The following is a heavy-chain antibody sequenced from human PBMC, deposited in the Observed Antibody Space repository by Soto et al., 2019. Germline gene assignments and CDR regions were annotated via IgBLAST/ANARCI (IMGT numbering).Heavy chain of an antibody. Sequence: SETLSLTCTVSGGSISSYYWSWIRQPPGKGLEWIGYIYYSGSTNYNPSLKSRVTISVDTSKNQFSLKLSSVTAADTAVYYCASYYYDSSGYYYVADYWGQGTLVTVSS. CDR2: IYYSGST. CDR3: ASYYYDSSGYYYVADY. D-gene: IGHD3-22*01. V-gene: IGHV4-59*01. J-gene: IGHJ4*02. CDR1: GGSISSYY.